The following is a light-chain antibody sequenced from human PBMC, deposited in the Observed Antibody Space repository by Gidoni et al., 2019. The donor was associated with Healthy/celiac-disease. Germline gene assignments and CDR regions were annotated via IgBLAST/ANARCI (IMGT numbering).Light chain of an antibody. CDR3: QQRSNWPPYT. Sequence: ELVLTQSPATLSLSPGERATLSCRASQSVSSYLAWYQQKPGQAPRLLLDAASKRPTGIPARFSGSGSGTDFTLTISSLDPEDFAVYYCQQRSNWPPYTFXQXTKLEIK. V-gene: IGKV3-11*01. CDR1: QSVSSY. J-gene: IGKJ2*01. CDR2: AAS.